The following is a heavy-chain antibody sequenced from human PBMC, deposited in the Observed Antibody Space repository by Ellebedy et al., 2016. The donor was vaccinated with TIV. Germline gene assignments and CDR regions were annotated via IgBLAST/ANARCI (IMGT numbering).Heavy chain of an antibody. D-gene: IGHD5-12*01. J-gene: IGHJ3*02. CDR3: ARGRGYSGYGERAFDI. V-gene: IGHV1-2*02. CDR1: GYTFTDYY. Sequence: AASVKVSCKASGYTFTDYYIQWVRQAPGQGLEWMGWISPDSGGTNYAQKFQGRVTMTRDTSISTVYMELSGLRSDDTAVYYCARGRGYSGYGERAFDIWGQGTMVTVSS. CDR2: ISPDSGGT.